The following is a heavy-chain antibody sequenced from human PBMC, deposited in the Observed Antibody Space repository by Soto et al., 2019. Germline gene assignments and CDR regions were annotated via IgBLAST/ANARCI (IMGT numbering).Heavy chain of an antibody. CDR2: INPANGVT. CDR3: ARGPSCGFFAF. CDR1: GYTFTTIF. D-gene: IGHD5-12*01. V-gene: IGHV1-3*01. Sequence: ASVKVSCKTSGYTFTTIFLHWLRQAPGQRLEWMGWINPANGVTMYSQKFLGRVSNTRDTSATTAYMELTSLTSDDTAVYYCARGPSCGFFAFGGQGPLVPVSS. J-gene: IGHJ4*02.